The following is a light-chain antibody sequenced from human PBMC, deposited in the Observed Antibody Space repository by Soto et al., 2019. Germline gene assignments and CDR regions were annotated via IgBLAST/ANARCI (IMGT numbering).Light chain of an antibody. J-gene: IGLJ2*01. CDR1: SSDVGGYNY. CDR2: EVS. V-gene: IGLV2-8*01. CDR3: SSYAGSNNFAV. Sequence: QSVLTQPPSASGSPGQSVTISCTGTSSDVGGYNYVSWYQQHPGKAPKLMIYEVSKRPSGVPDRFTGSKSGNTASLTVSGLQAEDEADYYGSSYAGSNNFAVFGGGTKLTVL.